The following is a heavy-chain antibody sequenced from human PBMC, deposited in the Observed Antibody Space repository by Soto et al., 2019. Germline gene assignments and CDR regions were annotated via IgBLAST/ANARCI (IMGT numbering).Heavy chain of an antibody. V-gene: IGHV3-30-3*01. CDR2: ISYEGSNT. J-gene: IGHJ6*02. Sequence: GGSLRLSCVASGFTFDTYGIHWVRQAPGKGLQWVALISYEGSNTYYADSVRGRFTISRDNSKNTLYLQINALRPEDTGVYYCARVTPGNNLYYFSGLDVWGQGTSVNVSS. CDR3: ARVTPGNNLYYFSGLDV. D-gene: IGHD1-1*01. CDR1: GFTFDTYG.